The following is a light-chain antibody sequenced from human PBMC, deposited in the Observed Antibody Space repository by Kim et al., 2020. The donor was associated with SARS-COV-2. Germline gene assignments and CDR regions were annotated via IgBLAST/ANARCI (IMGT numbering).Light chain of an antibody. Sequence: LSPGDRATLSCRASQGIGTYLGWYQHKPGQAPRLLIYGASNRATGIPARFSGSGSGTDFTLTINSLEPEDLAVYYCQQRSDWPLTFGGGTKVDIK. CDR1: QGIGTY. J-gene: IGKJ4*01. CDR3: QQRSDWPLT. V-gene: IGKV3-11*01. CDR2: GAS.